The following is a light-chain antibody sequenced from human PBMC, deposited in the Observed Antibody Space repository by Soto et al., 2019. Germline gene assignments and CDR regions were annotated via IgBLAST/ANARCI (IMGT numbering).Light chain of an antibody. V-gene: IGLV1-51*01. CDR1: RSNFGKNF. Sequence: QAVVTQPSSVSAAPGQTVTISCSGSRSNFGKNFVSWYQQLPGTAPKLLIYEDNKRLSGIPDRFSGSKSGTSATLGVTGLQTGDEADYYCGSWDSSLSTVVFGGVTKLTVL. CDR2: EDN. J-gene: IGLJ2*01. CDR3: GSWDSSLSTVV.